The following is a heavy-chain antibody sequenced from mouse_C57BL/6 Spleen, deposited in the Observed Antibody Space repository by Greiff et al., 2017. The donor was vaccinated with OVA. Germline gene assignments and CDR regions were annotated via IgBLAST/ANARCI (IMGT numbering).Heavy chain of an antibody. D-gene: IGHD3-1*01. CDR1: GYTFTDYE. V-gene: IGHV1-15*01. Sequence: QVQLQQSGAELVRPGASVTLSCKASGYTFTDYEMHWVKQTPVHGLEWIGAIDPETGGTAYNQKFKGKAILTADNSSSTAYMELRSLTSEDSAVYYCTRRAPFAYWGQGTLVTVSA. J-gene: IGHJ3*01. CDR2: IDPETGGT. CDR3: TRRAPFAY.